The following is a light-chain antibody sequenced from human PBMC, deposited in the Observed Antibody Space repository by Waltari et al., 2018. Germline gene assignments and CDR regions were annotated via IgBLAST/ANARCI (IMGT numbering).Light chain of an antibody. CDR1: SSDVGGYNY. V-gene: IGLV2-23*02. CDR3: CSYAGSSTFDVV. Sequence: QSALTQPASVSGSPGQSITISCTGTSSDVGGYNYVSWYQQHPGKAPKLMIYDVNKRPSGVSNRFSGSKSGNTASLTISGLQAEDEADYYCCSYAGSSTFDVVFGGGTKLTVL. J-gene: IGLJ2*01. CDR2: DVN.